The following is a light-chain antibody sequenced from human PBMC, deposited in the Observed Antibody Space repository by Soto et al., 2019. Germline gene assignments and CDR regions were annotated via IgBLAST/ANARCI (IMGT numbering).Light chain of an antibody. CDR1: SRDIGDYNY. V-gene: IGLV2-14*01. J-gene: IGLJ1*01. CDR3: SSYTSNITPFV. Sequence: QSALTQPASVSGSPGQSITISCTGTSRDIGDYNYVSWYQQHPGKAPKLMIYEVSNRPSGISNRFSGSKSGNTASLTISGLQAEDEADYYCSSYTSNITPFVFGTGTKVTVL. CDR2: EVS.